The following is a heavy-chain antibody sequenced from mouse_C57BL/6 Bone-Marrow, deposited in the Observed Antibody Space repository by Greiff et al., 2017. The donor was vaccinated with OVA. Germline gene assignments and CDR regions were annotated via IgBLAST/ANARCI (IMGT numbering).Heavy chain of an antibody. J-gene: IGHJ2*01. V-gene: IGHV1-75*01. CDR2: ISPGSGST. Sequence: VKLMESGPELVKPGSSVKLSCKASGYTFTDYYIHWVKQRPGQGLEWIGGISPGSGSTYYNEQFKGKATLTVDKSSSTAYMLLSSLTSEDSAVYFCARWDYAVYFDYWGQGTTLTVSS. D-gene: IGHD1-1*01. CDR3: ARWDYAVYFDY. CDR1: GYTFTDYY.